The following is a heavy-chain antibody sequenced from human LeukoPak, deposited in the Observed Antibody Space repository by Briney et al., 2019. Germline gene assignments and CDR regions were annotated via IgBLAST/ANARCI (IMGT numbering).Heavy chain of an antibody. CDR2: ISGSGGST. CDR1: GFTLSSYA. V-gene: IGHV3-23*01. D-gene: IGHD3-10*01. Sequence: GWSLRLSCAASGFTLSSYAMSWVRQAPGKGLEWVSGISGSGGSTYYADSVKGRFTISRDNSKNTLYLQMNSLRAEDTAVYYCATTNGAGNLLWFGELYRFDYWGQGTLVTVSS. CDR3: ATTNGAGNLLWFGELYRFDY. J-gene: IGHJ4*02.